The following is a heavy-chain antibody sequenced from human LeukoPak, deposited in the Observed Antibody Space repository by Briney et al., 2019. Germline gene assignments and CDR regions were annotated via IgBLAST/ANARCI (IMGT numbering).Heavy chain of an antibody. V-gene: IGHV4-34*01. CDR3: ARGARYSSGYVFYYYYYGMDV. J-gene: IGHJ6*02. D-gene: IGHD6-19*01. CDR2: INHSGST. Sequence: PSETLSLTCAVYGGSFSGYYWSWIRQPPGKGLEWIGEINHSGSTNYNPSLKSRVTISVDTSKNQFSLKLSSVTAADTAVYYCARGARYSSGYVFYYYYYGMDVWGQGTTVTVSS. CDR1: GGSFSGYY.